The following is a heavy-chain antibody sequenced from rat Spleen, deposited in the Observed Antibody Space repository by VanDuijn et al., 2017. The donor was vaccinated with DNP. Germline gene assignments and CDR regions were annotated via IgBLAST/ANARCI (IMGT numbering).Heavy chain of an antibody. CDR2: INADGGST. J-gene: IGHJ4*01. CDR3: TTFEGTNA. D-gene: IGHD1-11*01. CDR1: GFTFSSYW. Sequence: EVQLVESGGDLVQPGRSLKLSCVASGFTFSSYWMYWIRQAPGKGLEWVASINADGGSTYYPDSVKGRFTISRDNAENTLYLQMDSLRSEDTATYYCTTFEGTNAWGQGTSVTVSS. V-gene: IGHV5-58*01.